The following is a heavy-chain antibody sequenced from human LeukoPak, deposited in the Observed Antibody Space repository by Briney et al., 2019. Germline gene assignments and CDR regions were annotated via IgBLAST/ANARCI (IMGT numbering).Heavy chain of an antibody. D-gene: IGHD6-6*01. CDR3: ARPRTRLSWLDP. Sequence: SETLSLTCAGSGGSISGYYWSWVRQSPGKGLEWIGDINQNAGTDYNPSLKSRVTISIDSSKNRISLNVTAATAADTAMYYCARPRTRLSWLDPWGQGTLVTVSS. J-gene: IGHJ5*02. V-gene: IGHV4-34*01. CDR1: GGSISGYY. CDR2: INQNAGT.